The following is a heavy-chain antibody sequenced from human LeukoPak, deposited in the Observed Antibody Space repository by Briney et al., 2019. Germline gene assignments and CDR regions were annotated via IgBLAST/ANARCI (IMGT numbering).Heavy chain of an antibody. CDR3: ERNSAFDT. V-gene: IGHV6-1*01. Sequence: SQTLSLTCAISGDSVSSDSAAWNWIRQSPSRGLEWLGRTYYRSKWYNDYAVSVKSRMTINPDTSKNQFSLQLSSVTPEDTAVYYCERNSAFDTWGKGQWSPSLQ. CDR1: GDSVSSDSAA. CDR2: TYYRSKWYN. J-gene: IGHJ3*02.